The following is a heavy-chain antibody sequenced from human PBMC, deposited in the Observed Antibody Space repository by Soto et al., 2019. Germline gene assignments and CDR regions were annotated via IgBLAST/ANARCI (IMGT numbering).Heavy chain of an antibody. J-gene: IGHJ4*02. Sequence: SETLSLTCTVSGVSVSSGSFYWAWIRQPPGKGLEWIGFGSYSGTTNYKPSLKSRVTISVDTSRSQISLKVSSLTAADTAVYYCDRGATVTQYDYWGQGTLVTVSS. V-gene: IGHV4-61*01. CDR2: GSYSGTT. CDR1: GVSVSSGSFY. CDR3: DRGATVTQYDY. D-gene: IGHD4-17*01.